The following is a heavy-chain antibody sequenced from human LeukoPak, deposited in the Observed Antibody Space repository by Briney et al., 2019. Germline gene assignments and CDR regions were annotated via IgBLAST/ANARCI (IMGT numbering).Heavy chain of an antibody. V-gene: IGHV3-7*01. CDR2: IKQDGSEK. CDR3: AGWPIFSDAFHI. CDR1: GFTLSNYW. D-gene: IGHD2-15*01. J-gene: IGHJ3*02. Sequence: PGGSLRLSCAASGFTLSNYWMSWVRQAPGKGLEWVANIKQDGSEKYYVDSVKGRFTISRDNAKNSLYVQMNSLRAEDTAVYYCAGWPIFSDAFHIWGQGTMVTVSS.